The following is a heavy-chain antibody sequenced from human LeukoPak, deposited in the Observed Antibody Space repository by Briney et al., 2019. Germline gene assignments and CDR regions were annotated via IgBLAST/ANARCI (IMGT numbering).Heavy chain of an antibody. J-gene: IGHJ5*02. CDR1: GYTFTGYY. CDR2: ISAYNGNT. D-gene: IGHD1-26*01. V-gene: IGHV1-18*04. CDR3: ARDLRASGGWWELLQDQPHNNWFDP. Sequence: PRASVKVSCKASGYTFTGYYMHWVRQAPGQGLEWMGWISAYNGNTNYAQKLQGRVTMTTDTSTSTAYMELRSLRSDDTAVYYCARDLRASGGWWELLQDQPHNNWFDPWGQGTLVTVSS.